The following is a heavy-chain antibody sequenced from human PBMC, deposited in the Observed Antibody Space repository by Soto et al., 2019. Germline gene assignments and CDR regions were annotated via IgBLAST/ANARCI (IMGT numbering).Heavy chain of an antibody. J-gene: IGHJ4*02. V-gene: IGHV1-18*01. CDR1: GYTFSNYG. CDR2: FNPANHNT. CDR3: ARVRFGDPFDF. Sequence: QVQLVQSGAEVKRPGTSVTVSCKVSGYTFSNYGVNWVRQAPGQGLELVGWFNPANHNTNYEQKFQDRVSMTADTSTSTAYMELRGLRSDDTAVYYCARVRFGDPFDFWGQGTMVTVAS. D-gene: IGHD2-21*02.